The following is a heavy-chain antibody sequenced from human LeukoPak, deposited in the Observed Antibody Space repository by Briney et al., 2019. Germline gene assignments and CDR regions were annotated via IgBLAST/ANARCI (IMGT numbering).Heavy chain of an antibody. CDR2: IKQDGSEK. D-gene: IGHD6-13*01. J-gene: IGHJ6*02. CDR1: GFTFSTFW. Sequence: GGSLRLSCAASGFTFSTFWMSWVRQAPGKGLEWVANIKQDGSEKYYVDSVKGRFTISRDNAKNSLYLQMNSLRAEDTAVYYCARGGIAAAGSPYYYGMDVWGQGTTVTVSS. V-gene: IGHV3-7*01. CDR3: ARGGIAAAGSPYYYGMDV.